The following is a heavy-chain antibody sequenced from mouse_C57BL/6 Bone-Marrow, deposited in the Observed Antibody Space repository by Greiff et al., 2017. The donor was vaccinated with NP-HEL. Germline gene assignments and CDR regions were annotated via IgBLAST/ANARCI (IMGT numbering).Heavy chain of an antibody. V-gene: IGHV5-12*01. Sequence: EVQVVESGGGLVQPGGSLKLSCAASGFTFSDYYMYWVRQTPEKRLEWVAYISNGGGSTYYPDTVKGRFTISRDNAKNTLYLQMSRLKSEDTAMYYCARGYFDYWGQGTTLTVSS. CDR2: ISNGGGST. J-gene: IGHJ2*01. CDR1: GFTFSDYY. CDR3: ARGYFDY.